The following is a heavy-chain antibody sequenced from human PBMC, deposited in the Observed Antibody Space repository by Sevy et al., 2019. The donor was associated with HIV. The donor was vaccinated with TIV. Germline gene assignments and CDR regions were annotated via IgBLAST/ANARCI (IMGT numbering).Heavy chain of an antibody. CDR3: ARGGVWLGQLYYFDY. J-gene: IGHJ4*02. Sequence: SETLSLTCTASGGSISSYYWSWIRQPPGKGLEWIGYIYYSGSTNYNPSLKSRITISVDTSKNQFPRELGSVTAADTAVYYFARGGVWLGQLYYFDYWGQGTLVTVSS. CDR2: IYYSGST. D-gene: IGHD3-10*01. V-gene: IGHV4-59*01. CDR1: GGSISSYY.